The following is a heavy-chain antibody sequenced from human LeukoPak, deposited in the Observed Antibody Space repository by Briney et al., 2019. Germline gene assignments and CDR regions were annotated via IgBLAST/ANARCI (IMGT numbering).Heavy chain of an antibody. CDR1: GFTFSSYG. D-gene: IGHD1-26*01. CDR2: IRYDGSNK. V-gene: IGHV3-30*02. J-gene: IGHJ6*03. Sequence: PGGSLRLSCSASGFTFSSYGMHWVRQAPGKGLEWVAFIRYDGSNKYYADSVKGRFTISRDNFKNTLYLQMNSLRAEDTAVYYCAKGSVPSGSQENYMDVWGKGTTVTVSS. CDR3: AKGSVPSGSQENYMDV.